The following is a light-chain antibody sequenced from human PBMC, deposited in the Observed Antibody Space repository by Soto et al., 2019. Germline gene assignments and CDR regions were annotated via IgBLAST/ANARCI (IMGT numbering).Light chain of an antibody. CDR1: QSISSY. V-gene: IGKV1-39*01. Sequence: DIPMTQSPSSLSASVGDRLTIPCRASQSISSYLNWYQQKPGKAPKXXIYAASSLQSGVPSRFSGSGSGTDVTLTISSLQPEDFATYYCQQSYSTPLTFGGGTKVDIK. J-gene: IGKJ4*01. CDR2: AAS. CDR3: QQSYSTPLT.